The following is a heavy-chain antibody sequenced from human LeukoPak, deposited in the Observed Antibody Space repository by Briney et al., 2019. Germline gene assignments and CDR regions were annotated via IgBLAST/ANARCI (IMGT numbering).Heavy chain of an antibody. CDR2: IVHSGNT. CDR3: ARFGSSTWYKGAFDI. J-gene: IGHJ3*02. CDR1: GGSFSGYY. Sequence: SETLSLTCAVYGGSFSGYYWSWIRQPPGEGLEWIGEIVHSGNTKYNPSLKSRVTISVDTSKNQFSLNLTSVTAADTAVYYCARFGSSTWYKGAFDIWGQGTMVTVAS. D-gene: IGHD1-1*01. V-gene: IGHV4-34*12.